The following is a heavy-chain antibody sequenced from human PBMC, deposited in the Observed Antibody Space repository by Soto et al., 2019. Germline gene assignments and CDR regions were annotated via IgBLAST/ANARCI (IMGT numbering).Heavy chain of an antibody. CDR2: ISSSSSTI. CDR1: GVTFCSYS. J-gene: IGHJ3*02. Sequence: GGALRLSCAASGVTFCSYSMNWVRQAPGKGLEWVSYISSSSSTIYYADSVKGRFTISRDNAKNSLYLQMNSLRAEDTAVYYCASSSWYFGYDAFDIWGQGTMVTVSS. D-gene: IGHD6-13*01. CDR3: ASSSWYFGYDAFDI. V-gene: IGHV3-48*01.